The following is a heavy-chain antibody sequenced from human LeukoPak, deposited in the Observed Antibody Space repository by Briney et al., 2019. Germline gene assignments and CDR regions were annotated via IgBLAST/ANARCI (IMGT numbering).Heavy chain of an antibody. CDR2: INPNSGGT. V-gene: IGHV1-2*02. D-gene: IGHD6-13*01. J-gene: IGHJ3*02. CDR3: ARVFSSSWFDAFDI. Sequence: ASVKVSCKASGYTFTGYYMHWVRQAPGRGLEWMGWINPNSGGTNYVQVFQGRVTMTRDTSISTAYMELSRLRSDDTAVYYCARVFSSSWFDAFDIWGQGTMVTVSS. CDR1: GYTFTGYY.